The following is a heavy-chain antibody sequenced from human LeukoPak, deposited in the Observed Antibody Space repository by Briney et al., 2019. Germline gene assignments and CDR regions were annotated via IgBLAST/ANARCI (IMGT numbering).Heavy chain of an antibody. D-gene: IGHD2-8*01. CDR3: ARDDPNECTNGVCYSRFDY. V-gene: IGHV1-69*05. J-gene: IGHJ4*02. CDR2: IIPIFGTA. Sequence: ASVKVSCKASGGIFSSYAISWVRQAPGQGLEWMGRIIPIFGTANYAQKFQGRVTITTDESTSTAYMELSSLRSEDTAVYYCARDDPNECTNGVCYSRFDYWGQGTLVTVSS. CDR1: GGIFSSYA.